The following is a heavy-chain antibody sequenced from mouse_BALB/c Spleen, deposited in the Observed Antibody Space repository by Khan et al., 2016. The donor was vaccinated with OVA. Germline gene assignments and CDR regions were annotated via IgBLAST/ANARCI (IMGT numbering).Heavy chain of an antibody. V-gene: IGHV14-3*02. Sequence: VSLQQSGAELVKPGASVKLSCTASGFNITDTYMHWVKQRPEQGLEWIGRIDPANGNTKYDPKLQGKATITADTSSSTGYLQLSSLTSVDTAVYYCDRINAWGQGTTLTVSS. CDR1: GFNITDTY. CDR2: IDPANGNT. J-gene: IGHJ2*01. CDR3: DRINA.